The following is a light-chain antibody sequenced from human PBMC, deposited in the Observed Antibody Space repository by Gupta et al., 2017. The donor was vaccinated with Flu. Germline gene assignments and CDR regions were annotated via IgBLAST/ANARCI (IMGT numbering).Light chain of an antibody. CDR2: KAS. V-gene: IGKV1-5*03. Sequence: DIQMTQSPSTLSASIGDRVTITCRASQSISAWLAWYQQKPGTAPKVLIYKASTLESGVPARFSGSGDGTEITLTISRGQPDDSANYYCQQESSYPYSFGQGTKLEIK. CDR1: QSISAW. CDR3: QQESSYPYS. J-gene: IGKJ2*03.